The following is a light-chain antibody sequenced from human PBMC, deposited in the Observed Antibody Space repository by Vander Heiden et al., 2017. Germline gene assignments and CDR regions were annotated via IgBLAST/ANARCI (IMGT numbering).Light chain of an antibody. CDR2: DVN. V-gene: IGLV2-23*02. CDR1: TSDVGGDNL. Sequence: QSALTPPASVSGSPGQSLTLPYTVTTSDVGGDNLVSWYQHHPGKAPKLMIYDVNKRPSWVPNRFSGSKPGNTAALTISGRQAEDEGDYYCCSYAGSTTYVFGSGTKVTVL. CDR3: CSYAGSTTYV. J-gene: IGLJ1*01.